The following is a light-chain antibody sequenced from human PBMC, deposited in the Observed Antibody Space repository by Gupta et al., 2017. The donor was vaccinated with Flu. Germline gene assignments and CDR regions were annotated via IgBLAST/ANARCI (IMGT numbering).Light chain of an antibody. CDR3: QQYGTSSIT. J-gene: IGKJ5*01. Sequence: ERATRSCRASQSVGSNYLAWYQQRPGQAPRLLVYGASSRATGIPDRFSGSGSGTDFTLTISRLEPEDFAVYYCQQYGTSSITFGQGTRLGIK. V-gene: IGKV3-20*01. CDR2: GAS. CDR1: QSVGSNY.